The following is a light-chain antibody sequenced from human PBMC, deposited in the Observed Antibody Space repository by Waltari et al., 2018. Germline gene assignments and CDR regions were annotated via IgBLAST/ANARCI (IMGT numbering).Light chain of an antibody. J-gene: IGKJ2*01. V-gene: IGKV2D-29*02. CDR3: MQSIQLPLH. CDR1: QSLLHSDGKTY. Sequence: DIVMTQTPLSLSVTPGQPASISCKSSQSLLHSDGKTYLYWYLQKPGQSPQLLIYEVSNRXSGVXDRFSGSGSXTXXTLKISRVEAEXXXVYYCMQSIQLPLHFGQGTKLEIK. CDR2: EVS.